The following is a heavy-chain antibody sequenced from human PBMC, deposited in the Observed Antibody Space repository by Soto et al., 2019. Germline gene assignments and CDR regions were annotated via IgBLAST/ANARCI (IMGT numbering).Heavy chain of an antibody. J-gene: IGHJ6*02. CDR3: ARARGGYSYGLRLDYSYYGMDV. V-gene: IGHV1-69*06. CDR1: GGTFSSYA. CDR2: IIPIFGTA. Sequence: QVQLVQSGAEVKKPGSSVKVSCKASGGTFSSYAISWVRQAPGQGLEWRGGIIPIFGTANYAQKFQGRVTITADKSTSTAYMELSSLRSEDTAVYYCARARGGYSYGLRLDYSYYGMDVWGQGTTVTVSS. D-gene: IGHD5-18*01.